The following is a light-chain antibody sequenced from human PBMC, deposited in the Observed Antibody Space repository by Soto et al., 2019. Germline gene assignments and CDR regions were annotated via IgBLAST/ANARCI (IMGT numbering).Light chain of an antibody. CDR2: EVS. CDR3: GSYTDIGTAV. Sequence: QSAPTQPASVSGSPGQSITISCTGTSSDVGGYIYVSWYQQHSGKAPKLLIYEVSNRPSGVSNRFSGSKSGNTASLTISGLQADDEADYYCGSYTDIGTAVFGTGTKVTVL. CDR1: SSDVGGYIY. J-gene: IGLJ1*01. V-gene: IGLV2-14*01.